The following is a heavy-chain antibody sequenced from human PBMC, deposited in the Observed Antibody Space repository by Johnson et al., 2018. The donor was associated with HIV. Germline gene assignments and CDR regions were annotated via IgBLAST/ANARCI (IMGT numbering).Heavy chain of an antibody. CDR1: GFTFDDYG. J-gene: IGHJ3*02. V-gene: IGHV3-20*04. CDR2: INWSGGST. Sequence: VQLVESGGGAVRPGGSLRISCAASGFTFDDYGMSWVRHAPGKGREWVSGINWSGGSTCYADSMTVRFTISRDNARNSLYLQMNSLRAEDTALYFWARGKGAAVGLDAFDIWGQGTMVTVSS. CDR3: ARGKGAAVGLDAFDI. D-gene: IGHD6-13*01.